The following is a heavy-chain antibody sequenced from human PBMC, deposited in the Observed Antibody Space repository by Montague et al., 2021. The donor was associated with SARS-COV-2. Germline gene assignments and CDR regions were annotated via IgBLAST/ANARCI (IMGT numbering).Heavy chain of an antibody. D-gene: IGHD3-16*01. CDR3: AKDHYASGKMGFFDL. V-gene: IGHV3-9*01. Sequence: SLRLSCAASGFKFYDSAMYWVRQAPGKGLEWVSGINWNSGSVDYADSVKGRFTISRDNTKNSLFLQMNSLRTEDTALYYCAKDHYASGKMGFFDLWGRGTLVTVHS. CDR1: GFKFYDSA. J-gene: IGHJ2*01. CDR2: INWNSGSV.